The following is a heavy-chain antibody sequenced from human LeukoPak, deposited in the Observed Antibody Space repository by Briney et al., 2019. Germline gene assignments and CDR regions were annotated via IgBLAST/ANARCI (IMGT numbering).Heavy chain of an antibody. J-gene: IGHJ4*02. D-gene: IGHD1-26*01. Sequence: ASVTVSCKASGGTLSSYAISWVRQAPGQGLANYAQKFQGRVTITADKSTSTAYMELSSLRSEDTAVYYCARLDGGSLFDYWGQGTLVTVSS. CDR1: GGTLSSYA. CDR3: ARLDGGSLFDY. V-gene: IGHV1-69*10.